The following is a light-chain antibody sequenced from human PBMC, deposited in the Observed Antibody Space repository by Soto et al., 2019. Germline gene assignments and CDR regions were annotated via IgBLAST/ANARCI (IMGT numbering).Light chain of an antibody. V-gene: IGKV3-11*01. CDR2: DAS. Sequence: EIVLTQSPATLSLSPGERATLSCRASQSVSSYLAWYQQKPGQAPRLLIYDASNRATGIPARFSGSGSGTDFTLTISRLEPEDFAVYYCQQYHNWPRTFGQGTKVDIK. CDR1: QSVSSY. CDR3: QQYHNWPRT. J-gene: IGKJ1*01.